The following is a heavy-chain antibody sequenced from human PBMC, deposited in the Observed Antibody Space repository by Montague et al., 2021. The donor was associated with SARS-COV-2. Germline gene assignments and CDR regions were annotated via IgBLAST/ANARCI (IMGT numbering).Heavy chain of an antibody. V-gene: IGHV4-31*03. Sequence: TLSLTCTVSGASISSGGYYWSWIRQHPGKGLEWIGYIYYSGSTYYNPSLKSRVTISVDTSKNQFSLKLSSVTAADTAVYYCARAFTDWLRYYGMDVWGQGTTVTVSS. CDR1: GASISSGGYY. CDR3: ARAFTDWLRYYGMDV. CDR2: IYYSGST. J-gene: IGHJ6*02. D-gene: IGHD3-9*01.